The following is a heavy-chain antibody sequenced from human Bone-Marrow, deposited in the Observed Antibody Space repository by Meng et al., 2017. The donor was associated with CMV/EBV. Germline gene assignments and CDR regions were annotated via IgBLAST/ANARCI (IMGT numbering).Heavy chain of an antibody. CDR2: IKQDGSEK. CDR1: GFTCSSYW. J-gene: IGHJ6*02. D-gene: IGHD2/OR15-2a*01. V-gene: IGHV3-7*01. CDR3: ARENNYYYYYGMDV. Sequence: GESLKISCAASGFTCSSYWMSWVRQAPGKGLEWVANIKQDGSEKYYVDSVKGRFTISRDNAKNSLYLQMNSLRAEDTAVYYCARENNYYYYYGMDVWGQGTTVTVSS.